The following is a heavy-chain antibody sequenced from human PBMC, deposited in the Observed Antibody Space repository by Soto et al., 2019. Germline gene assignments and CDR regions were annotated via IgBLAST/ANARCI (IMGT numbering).Heavy chain of an antibody. CDR3: VKDGTPYDFWSGYFSNFDS. V-gene: IGHV3-64D*06. D-gene: IGHD3-3*01. Sequence: GGSLRLSCSASGFTFSSYAMHWVRQAPGKGLQYVSAISSNGGTTYYADSVKGRFTISRDNSKNTVYLQMSSLRPEDTAVYYCVKDGTPYDFWSGYFSNFDSWGQGTLVTVSS. CDR2: ISSNGGTT. J-gene: IGHJ4*02. CDR1: GFTFSSYA.